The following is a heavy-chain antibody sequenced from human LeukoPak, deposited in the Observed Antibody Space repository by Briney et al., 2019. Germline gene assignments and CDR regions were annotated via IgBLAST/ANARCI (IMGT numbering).Heavy chain of an antibody. V-gene: IGHV3-9*01. CDR1: GFTFLNYA. J-gene: IGHJ6*02. Sequence: GGSLRLSCEASGFTFLNYAMHWVRQARGKGLEWVSAINWNSVHMNYADSVKGRFTISRDNAKNSLYLQMNSLRPEDTALYYCARDVGFAGNSGMDVWGQGTTVTVFS. D-gene: IGHD3-16*01. CDR3: ARDVGFAGNSGMDV. CDR2: INWNSVHM.